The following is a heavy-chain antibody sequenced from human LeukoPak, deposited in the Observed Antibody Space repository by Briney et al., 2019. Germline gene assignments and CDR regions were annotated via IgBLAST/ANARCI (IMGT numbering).Heavy chain of an antibody. D-gene: IGHD3-22*01. CDR2: IYSSGST. CDR1: GGSFSNYY. J-gene: IGHJ5*02. Sequence: PSETLSLTCTVSGGSFSNYYGSWIRQPAGKGLEWIGRIYSSGSTNYNPSLKSRVTMSIDTSKNQFSLRLSSVTAADTAFYYCARSSPYDSRFDPWGQGTLVTVSS. CDR3: ARSSPYDSRFDP. V-gene: IGHV4-4*07.